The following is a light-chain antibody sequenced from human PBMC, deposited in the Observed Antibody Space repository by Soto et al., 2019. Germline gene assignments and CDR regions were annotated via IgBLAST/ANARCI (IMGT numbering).Light chain of an antibody. Sequence: ESVLTQSPGTLSLSPGERATLSCRASQSVSSSYLAWYQQKPGQAPRLLIYGASSRATGIPDRFSGSGSGTDFTLTISRLEPEDFAVYYCQQYGSSGTFGQGTKMDIK. J-gene: IGKJ1*01. CDR3: QQYGSSGT. CDR2: GAS. CDR1: QSVSSSY. V-gene: IGKV3-20*01.